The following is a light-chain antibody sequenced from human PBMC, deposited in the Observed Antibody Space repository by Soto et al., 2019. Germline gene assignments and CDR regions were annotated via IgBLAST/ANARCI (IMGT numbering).Light chain of an antibody. CDR2: GNN. Sequence: QSVLTQAPSESGASGQSVAISCTGSSSNIGAGFDVHWYQHLPGTAPKLLIYGNNNRPSGVPDRFSGYKSGTSASLAITGLRAEDEADYYCQSYDSSRSVRYVFGTGTKSPS. CDR3: QSYDSSRSVRYV. CDR1: SSNIGAGFD. J-gene: IGLJ1*01. V-gene: IGLV1-40*01.